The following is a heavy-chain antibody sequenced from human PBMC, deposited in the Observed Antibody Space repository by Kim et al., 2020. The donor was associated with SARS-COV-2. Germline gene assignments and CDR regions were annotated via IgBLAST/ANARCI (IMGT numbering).Heavy chain of an antibody. CDR3: ASIAAAGSGGWGDYYYYYGMDV. J-gene: IGHJ6*02. CDR2: INPNSGGT. V-gene: IGHV1-2*06. Sequence: ASVKVSCKASGYTFTGYYMHWVRQAPGQGLEWMGRINPNSGGTNYAQKFQGRVTMTRDTSISTAYMELSRLRSDDTAVYYCASIAAAGSGGWGDYYYYYGMDVWGQGTTVTVSS. CDR1: GYTFTGYY. D-gene: IGHD6-13*01.